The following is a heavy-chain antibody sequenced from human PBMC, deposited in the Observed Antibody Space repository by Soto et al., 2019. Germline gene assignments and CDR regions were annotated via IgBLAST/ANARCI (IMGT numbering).Heavy chain of an antibody. V-gene: IGHV1-69*13. Sequence: SVKVSCKASGGTFSSYAISWVRQAPGQGLEWMGGIIPIFGTADYAQKFQGRVTITADESTSTAYMELSSLRSEDTAVYYCARESIAAAGTPGYYYGMDVWGQGTTVTV. CDR2: IIPIFGTA. D-gene: IGHD6-13*01. J-gene: IGHJ6*02. CDR1: GGTFSSYA. CDR3: ARESIAAAGTPGYYYGMDV.